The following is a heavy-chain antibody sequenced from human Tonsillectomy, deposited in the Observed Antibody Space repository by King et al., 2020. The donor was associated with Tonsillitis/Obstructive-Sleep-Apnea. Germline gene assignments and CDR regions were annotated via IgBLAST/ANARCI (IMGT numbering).Heavy chain of an antibody. CDR3: ARGHLCSGGTCYSYFDY. D-gene: IGHD2-15*01. Sequence: VQLQQWGAGLLKPSETLSLTCTVYGGSFSGYYWSWLRQPPGKGLEWIGEINHSGGTNYNPSLKSRVTISIDTSKNQFSLKLSSVTAADTAVYYCARGHLCSGGTCYSYFDYWGQGTLVTVSS. V-gene: IGHV4-34*01. J-gene: IGHJ4*02. CDR1: GGSFSGYY. CDR2: INHSGGT.